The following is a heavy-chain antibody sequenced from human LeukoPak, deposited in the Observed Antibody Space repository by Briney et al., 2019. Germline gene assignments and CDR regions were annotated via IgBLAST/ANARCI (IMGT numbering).Heavy chain of an antibody. J-gene: IGHJ4*02. Sequence: GASVKVSCKASGGTFSSYAISWVRQAPGQGLEWMGIINPRGGSTDYAQKFQDRITMTSDTSTSTVYMELKSLTSEDTAVYFCARVGTTGATADNWGQGTLVTVSS. V-gene: IGHV1-46*01. D-gene: IGHD4-11*01. CDR3: ARVGTTGATADN. CDR2: INPRGGST. CDR1: GGTFSSYA.